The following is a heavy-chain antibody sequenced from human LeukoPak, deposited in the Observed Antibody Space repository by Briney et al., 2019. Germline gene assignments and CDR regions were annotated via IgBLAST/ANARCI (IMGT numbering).Heavy chain of an antibody. CDR1: GFTFSSYG. CDR2: IRYDGSNK. V-gene: IGHV3-30*02. CDR3: AKERVKAMVTIDY. J-gene: IGHJ4*02. Sequence: GSLRLSCAASGFTFSSYGMHWVRQAPGKGLEWVAFIRYDGSNKYYADSVKGRFTISRDNSKNTLYLQMNSLTAENTAVYYCAKERVKAMVTIDYWAREPWSPSPQ. D-gene: IGHD5-18*01.